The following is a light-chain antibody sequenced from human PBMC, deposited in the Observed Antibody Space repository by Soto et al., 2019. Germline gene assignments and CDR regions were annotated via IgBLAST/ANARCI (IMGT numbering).Light chain of an antibody. CDR2: DDS. CDR3: CSYAGSYTFL. V-gene: IGLV2-11*01. CDR1: SSDVGGYNY. Sequence: QSALTQPRSVSGSPGQSVTISCTGTSSDVGGYNYVSWYQQHPGKAPKLMIYDDSKRPSGVPDRFSGSKSGNTASLTISGLQAEDEADYYCCSYAGSYTFLFGGGTKLTVL. J-gene: IGLJ2*01.